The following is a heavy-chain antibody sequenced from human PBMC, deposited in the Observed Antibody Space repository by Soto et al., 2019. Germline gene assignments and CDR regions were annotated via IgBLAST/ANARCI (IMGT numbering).Heavy chain of an antibody. J-gene: IGHJ4*02. D-gene: IGHD2-15*01. CDR3: ARDRQRGYCTGGSCYSYFDY. CDR1: GGSFSGYY. CDR2: VDQRGST. Sequence: QVQLQQWGAGLLKPSETLSLTCAIYGGSFSGYYWSWIRQPPGMGLEWIGEVDQRGSTNYNPSLKSRVIISGDTSKNQFSLKLNSVTAADTAVYYCARDRQRGYCTGGSCYSYFDYWGQGALVTVSS. V-gene: IGHV4-34*01.